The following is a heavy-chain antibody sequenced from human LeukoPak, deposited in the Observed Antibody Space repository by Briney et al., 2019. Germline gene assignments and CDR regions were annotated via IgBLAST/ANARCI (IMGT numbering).Heavy chain of an antibody. D-gene: IGHD4-17*01. CDR2: IYHSGST. CDR3: AREKRSYGDYRAFDI. V-gene: IGHV4-30-2*01. J-gene: IGHJ3*02. CDR1: CGSMRSGCYS. Sequence: SETLSLMCGVSCGSMRSGCYSGSWIRQPPGKRLEWWGYIYHSGSTYYNPSLKSRVTISVDRSKNQFSLKLSSVTAADTAVYYCAREKRSYGDYRAFDIWGQGTMVTVSS.